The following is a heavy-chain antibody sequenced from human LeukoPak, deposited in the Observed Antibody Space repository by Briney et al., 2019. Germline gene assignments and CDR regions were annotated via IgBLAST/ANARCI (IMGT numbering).Heavy chain of an antibody. V-gene: IGHV4-39*01. Sequence: SETLSLTCTVSGGSISSSSYSWGWIRQPPGKGLEWIGSIYYSGSTYYNSSLKSRITMSVDTSKNQFSLRLRSVTAADTAVYYCARHATSTASGLNYWGQGTLVTVSS. CDR3: ARHATSTASGLNY. CDR2: IYYSGST. D-gene: IGHD6-13*01. J-gene: IGHJ4*02. CDR1: GGSISSSSYS.